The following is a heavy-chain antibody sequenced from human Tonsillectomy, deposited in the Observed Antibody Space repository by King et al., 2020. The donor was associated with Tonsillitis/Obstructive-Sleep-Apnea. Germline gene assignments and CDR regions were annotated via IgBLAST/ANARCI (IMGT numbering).Heavy chain of an antibody. V-gene: IGHV4-31*01. CDR1: GGSISSGGYY. Sequence: QLQESGPGLVKPSQTLSLTCTVSGGSISSGGYYWSWIRQHPGKGLEWIGYIYYSGSTYYNPSLKSLVTISVDTSKNHFSLELSSVTAADTAVYYCARGYCSSTSCLYAFDIWGQGTMVTVSS. CDR3: ARGYCSSTSCLYAFDI. J-gene: IGHJ3*02. D-gene: IGHD2-2*01. CDR2: IYYSGST.